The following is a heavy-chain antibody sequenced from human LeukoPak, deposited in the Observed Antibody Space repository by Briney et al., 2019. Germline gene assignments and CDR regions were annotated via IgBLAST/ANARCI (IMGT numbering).Heavy chain of an antibody. CDR1: GFTFSSYA. Sequence: PRGSLRLSCSASGFTFSSYAMHWVRQAPGKGLEYVSAISSNGGSTYYADSVKGRFTISRDNSKNTLYLQMSSLRAEDTAVYYCVKNIVVVVAAPVGAFDIWGQGTMVTVSS. J-gene: IGHJ3*02. CDR3: VKNIVVVVAAPVGAFDI. D-gene: IGHD2-15*01. V-gene: IGHV3-64D*09. CDR2: ISSNGGST.